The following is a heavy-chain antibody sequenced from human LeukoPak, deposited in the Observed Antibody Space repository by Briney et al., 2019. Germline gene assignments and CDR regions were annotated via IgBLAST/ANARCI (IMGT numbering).Heavy chain of an antibody. D-gene: IGHD3-3*01. CDR2: IDTGGST. CDR3: ARSARLMKGVVEVTALDD. J-gene: IGHJ4*02. V-gene: IGHV3-66*01. CDR1: GFTVNSNY. Sequence: GGSLRLSCAASGFTVNSNYMSWVRQAPGKGLEWVSVIDTGGSTYYADSVKGRFTIARDNAKNSVYLEMNSLRADDTAVYYCARSARLMKGVVEVTALDDWGQGTLVTVSS.